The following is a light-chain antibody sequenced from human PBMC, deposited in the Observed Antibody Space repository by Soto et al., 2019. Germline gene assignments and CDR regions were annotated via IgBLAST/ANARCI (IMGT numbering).Light chain of an antibody. CDR2: WAS. Sequence: DIVMTQSPDSLSVALGERAAINFNSSQIVLYSFNNKDSLAWYQQKPGQPPKLLIYWASTRESGVPDRFSGSGSGTDFTLTISGLQAEDVAVYYCQQYSTTPLTFGGGTKVDIK. J-gene: IGKJ4*01. V-gene: IGKV4-1*01. CDR1: QIVLYSFNNKDS. CDR3: QQYSTTPLT.